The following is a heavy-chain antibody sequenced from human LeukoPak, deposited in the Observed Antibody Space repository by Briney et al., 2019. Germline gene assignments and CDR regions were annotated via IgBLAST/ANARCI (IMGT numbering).Heavy chain of an antibody. V-gene: IGHV4-39*07. CDR3: ARESVLRYFTSYYFDY. J-gene: IGHJ4*02. D-gene: IGHD3-9*01. Sequence: SETLSLTCSVSGGSISSSSYYWGWIRQPPGKGLEWIGSIYYSGNTYYNPSLKSRVTISVDTSKNRFSLKLSSVTAADTAVYYCARESVLRYFTSYYFDYWGQGTLVTVSS. CDR1: GGSISSSSYY. CDR2: IYYSGNT.